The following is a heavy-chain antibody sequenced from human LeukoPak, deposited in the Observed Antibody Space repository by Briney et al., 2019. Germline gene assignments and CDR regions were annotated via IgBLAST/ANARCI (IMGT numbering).Heavy chain of an antibody. V-gene: IGHV4-39*01. D-gene: IGHD5-18*01. J-gene: IGHJ4*02. CDR2: IYYSGST. CDR3: ARLYSYGYIDY. Sequence: SETLSLTCAVPGGSISSSSYYWGWIRQPPGKGLEWIGSIYYSGSTYYNPSLKSRVTISVDTSKNQFSLNLTSVTAADTAVYYCARLYSYGYIDYWGQGTLVTVSS. CDR1: GGSISSSSYY.